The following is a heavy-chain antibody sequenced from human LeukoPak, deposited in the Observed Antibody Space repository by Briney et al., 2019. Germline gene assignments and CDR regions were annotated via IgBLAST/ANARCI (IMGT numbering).Heavy chain of an antibody. CDR1: GYSFSKFW. D-gene: IGHD6-13*01. CDR2: IYPGDSDT. J-gene: IGHJ4*02. CDR3: ARRQIAAAGEDYFDY. V-gene: IGHV5-51*01. Sequence: GESLKISCKGSGYSFSKFWIGWVRQMPGKGLEWMGIIYPGDSDTRYSPSFQGQVAISADKSISTAYLQWSSLKASDTAMYYCARRQIAAAGEDYFDYWGQGTLVTVSS.